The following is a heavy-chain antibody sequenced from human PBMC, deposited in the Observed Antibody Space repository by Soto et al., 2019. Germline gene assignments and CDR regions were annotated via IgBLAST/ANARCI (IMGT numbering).Heavy chain of an antibody. J-gene: IGHJ6*02. CDR1: GGSISGYY. Sequence: PSETLSLTCTVSGGSISGYYWSWIRQPAGKGLEWIGRIYTSGSTNYNPSLKSRVTMSVDTSKNQFSLKLSSVTAADTAVYYCARGGAAAGSNYYYYGMDVWGQGTTVTVSS. V-gene: IGHV4-4*07. D-gene: IGHD6-13*01. CDR3: ARGGAAAGSNYYYYGMDV. CDR2: IYTSGST.